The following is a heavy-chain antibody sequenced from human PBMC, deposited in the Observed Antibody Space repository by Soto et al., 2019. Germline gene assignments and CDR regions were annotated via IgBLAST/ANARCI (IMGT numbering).Heavy chain of an antibody. J-gene: IGHJ4*02. CDR3: ARHVDAAAIGY. CDR1: GGYISSYY. D-gene: IGHD5-18*01. V-gene: IGHV4-59*08. CDR2: IYYTGST. Sequence: NPSETLSLTCTVSGGYISSYYWSWIRQPPGKGLEWIGYIYYTGSTNYNPSLKSRLTISVDTSKNQFSLKLSSVTAADTAVYYCARHVDAAAIGYWGQGTLVTVSS.